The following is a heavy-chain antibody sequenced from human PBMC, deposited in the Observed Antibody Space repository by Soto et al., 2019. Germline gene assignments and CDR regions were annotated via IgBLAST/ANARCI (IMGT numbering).Heavy chain of an antibody. Sequence: QVQLQQWGAGLLKPSETLSLTCAVYGGSFNDYYWSCIRQPPGKGLEWIGEINHSGSTNYNPSLKSRVTISVDMSKIQFSLKLNSTTAAVTAVYYCARGRKQLVLAYYDYYGMDFWGQGPTVTVSS. V-gene: IGHV4-34*01. CDR2: INHSGST. D-gene: IGHD6-13*01. CDR3: ARGRKQLVLAYYDYYGMDF. J-gene: IGHJ6*02. CDR1: GGSFNDYY.